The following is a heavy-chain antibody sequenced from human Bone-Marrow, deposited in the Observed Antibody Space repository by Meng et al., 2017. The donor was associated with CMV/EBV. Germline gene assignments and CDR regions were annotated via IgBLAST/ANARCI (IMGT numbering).Heavy chain of an antibody. CDR2: MNPNSGNT. J-gene: IGHJ4*02. D-gene: IGHD2-15*01. CDR1: GYTFTGYY. V-gene: IGHV1-18*04. Sequence: ASVKVSCKASGYTFTGYYMHWVRQAPGQGLEWMGWMNPNSGNTNYAQKLQGRVTMTTDTSTSTAYMELRSLRSDDTAVYYCARDRVVVPPDYWGQGTLVTVSS. CDR3: ARDRVVVPPDY.